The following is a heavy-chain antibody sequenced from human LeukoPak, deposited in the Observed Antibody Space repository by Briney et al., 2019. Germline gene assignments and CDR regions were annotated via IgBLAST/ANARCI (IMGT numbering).Heavy chain of an antibody. CDR3: VKDSRVRSSGWYGDY. V-gene: IGHV3-74*01. J-gene: IGHJ4*02. D-gene: IGHD6-19*01. CDR1: GFTLSNYW. CDR2: INNDGTTT. Sequence: PGGSLRLSCAASGFTLSNYWMYWVRQAPGKGLVWVSRINNDGTTTNYADSVKGRFTVSRDNSKNALSLQMKSLRAEDTAVYYCVKDSRVRSSGWYGDYWGQGTLVTVSS.